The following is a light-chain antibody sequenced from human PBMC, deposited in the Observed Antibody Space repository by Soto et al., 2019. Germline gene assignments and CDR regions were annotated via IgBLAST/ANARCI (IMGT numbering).Light chain of an antibody. Sequence: EIVMTQSPATLSVSPGERATLSCRASHDISNRLAWYQQKVGQAPRLLIYGASTWATNLPARFSGSGSGTEFTLTISSLQSEDSAVYYCQQYNNWPSLTFGGGTKVEIK. CDR2: GAS. V-gene: IGKV3-15*01. CDR1: HDISNR. CDR3: QQYNNWPSLT. J-gene: IGKJ4*01.